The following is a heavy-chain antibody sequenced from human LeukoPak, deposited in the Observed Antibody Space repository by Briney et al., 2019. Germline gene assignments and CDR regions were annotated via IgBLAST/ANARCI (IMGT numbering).Heavy chain of an antibody. CDR2: INHDGSEK. V-gene: IGHV3-7*01. J-gene: IGHJ4*02. CDR1: GFSFNIYW. CDR3: ARDHLGYSFNY. Sequence: PGGSLRLSCAASGFSFNIYWMSWVRQAPGKGLEWVANINHDGSEKYYVDSVKGRFTISRENTKNSLYLQMNSLRADDTAVYYCARDHLGYSFNYWGQGTLVTVSS.